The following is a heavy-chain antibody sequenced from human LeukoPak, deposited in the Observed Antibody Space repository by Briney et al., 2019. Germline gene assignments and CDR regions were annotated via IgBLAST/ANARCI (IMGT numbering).Heavy chain of an antibody. CDR3: AREKDVDYAGWSFAF. CDR1: GFNFSNYW. J-gene: IGHJ4*02. D-gene: IGHD4-17*01. Sequence: GGSLRLSCAASGFNFSNYWMHWVRQAPGKGLVWVSRINRDGSYTGYADSVKGRFTISRDNAKNTLYLQINSLRADDTAVYYCAREKDVDYAGWSFAFWGQGTLVTVSS. CDR2: INRDGSYT. V-gene: IGHV3-74*01.